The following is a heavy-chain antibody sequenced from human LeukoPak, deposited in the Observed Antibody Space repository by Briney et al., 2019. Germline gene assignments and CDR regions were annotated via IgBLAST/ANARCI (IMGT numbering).Heavy chain of an antibody. Sequence: GGSLRLSCAASGFTFSSYAMSWVRQAPGKGLEWVSVISGSSDTTYYADSVKGRFIISRDNSKNTLYLQMNSPRAEDTAVYYCAKRIGGVNSFDHWGQGTLVTVSS. CDR2: ISGSSDTT. V-gene: IGHV3-23*01. J-gene: IGHJ4*02. D-gene: IGHD3-16*01. CDR3: AKRIGGVNSFDH. CDR1: GFTFSSYA.